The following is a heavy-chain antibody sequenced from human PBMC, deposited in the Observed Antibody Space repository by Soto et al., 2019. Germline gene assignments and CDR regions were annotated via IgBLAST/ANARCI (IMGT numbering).Heavy chain of an antibody. J-gene: IGHJ4*02. V-gene: IGHV4-30-4*01. Sequence: SETLSLTCTVSCGSISSGDYYWSWIRQPPGKGLEWIGYIYYSGSTYYNPSLKSRVTISVDTSKNQFSLKLSSVTAADTAVYYCARYITTVTAFDYWGQGTLVTVSS. CDR1: CGSISSGDYY. D-gene: IGHD4-17*01. CDR2: IYYSGST. CDR3: ARYITTVTAFDY.